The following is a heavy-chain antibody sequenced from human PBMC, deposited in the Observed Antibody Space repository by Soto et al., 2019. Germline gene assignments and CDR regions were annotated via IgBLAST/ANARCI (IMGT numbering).Heavy chain of an antibody. J-gene: IGHJ4*02. V-gene: IGHV4-39*01. Sequence: QLQLQESSPGLVKPSETLSLTCSVSGGSISNSSYLWGWVRQPPGKGLQWIGSVSHIGSTNYNPSLKSRLTISVGTSKTQSSLRLDSVTAADTAVYYCSRIAVSGPRTGFDYWGQGILVTVSS. CDR2: VSHIGST. CDR1: GGSISNSSYL. CDR3: SRIAVSGPRTGFDY. D-gene: IGHD6-19*01.